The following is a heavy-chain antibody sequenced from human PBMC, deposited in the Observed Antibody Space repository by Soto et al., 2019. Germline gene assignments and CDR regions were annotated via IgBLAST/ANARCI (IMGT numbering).Heavy chain of an antibody. J-gene: IGHJ6*02. D-gene: IGHD6-13*01. CDR3: AREDYEGRIAAAGFYYYYGMDV. V-gene: IGHV6-1*01. Sequence: PSPTLSLTCAISGYSVSSNSAAWNWIRQSRSRGLEWLGRTYYRSKWYNDYAVSVKSRITINPDTSKNQFSLQLNSVTPEDTAVYYCAREDYEGRIAAAGFYYYYGMDVWGQGTTVTVSS. CDR2: TYYRSKWYN. CDR1: GYSVSSNSAA.